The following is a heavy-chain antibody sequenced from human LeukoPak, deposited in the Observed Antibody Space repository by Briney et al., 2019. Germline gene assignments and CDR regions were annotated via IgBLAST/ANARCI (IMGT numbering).Heavy chain of an antibody. CDR3: ARDLEGSGSIDY. Sequence: SETLSLTCTVSGGSISSYYWSWIRQPPGKGLEWIGYIYYSGSTNYNPSLKSRVTISVDTSKNQFSLKLSSVTAADTAVYYCARDLEGSGSIDYWGQGTLVTVSS. CDR1: GGSISSYY. J-gene: IGHJ4*02. V-gene: IGHV4-59*01. CDR2: IYYSGST. D-gene: IGHD3-10*01.